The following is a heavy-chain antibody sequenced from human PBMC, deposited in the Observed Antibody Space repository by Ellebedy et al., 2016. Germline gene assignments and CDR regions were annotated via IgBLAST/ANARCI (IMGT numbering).Heavy chain of an antibody. CDR3: ATSLAYLAEGLY. CDR1: GDSITNNYYY. V-gene: IGHV4-39*01. D-gene: IGHD3-3*02. CDR2: IHHDGRT. J-gene: IGHJ4*02. Sequence: GSLRLSCTVSGDSITNNYYYWGWVRQPPGTGLEWIGSIHHDGRTYYNPSLKSRVTFSVDASKNQYSLRLRSVTAADTAVYYCATSLAYLAEGLYWGQGIVVTVSS.